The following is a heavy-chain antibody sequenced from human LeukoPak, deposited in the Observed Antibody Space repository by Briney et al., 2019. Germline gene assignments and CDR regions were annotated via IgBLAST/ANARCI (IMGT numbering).Heavy chain of an antibody. Sequence: GGSLILSCAGSGFIFSSDSMNWVRQAPGKGLEWISYISSGGTTLYYADSVKGRFTISRDNAKNSLYLQMNSLRAEDTAVYYCARDDDWNYEDYWGQGTLVTVSS. CDR3: ARDDDWNYEDY. J-gene: IGHJ4*02. V-gene: IGHV3-48*04. D-gene: IGHD1-7*01. CDR1: GFIFSSDS. CDR2: ISSGGTTL.